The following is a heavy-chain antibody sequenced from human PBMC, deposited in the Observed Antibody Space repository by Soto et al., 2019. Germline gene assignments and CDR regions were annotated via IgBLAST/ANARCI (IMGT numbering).Heavy chain of an antibody. CDR2: TYYKSKWYS. Sequence: SQSLSLTCATSGDSVSSNSAAWNWIRQSPSRGLEWLGRTYYKSKWYSDYAVSVKSRITINPDTSKNQFSLQLNSVTPEDTAVYYCARAPPLILALPAEVVGIGYDHSGRSGRGQGT. D-gene: IGHD2-2*01. CDR1: GDSVSSNSAA. V-gene: IGHV6-1*01. J-gene: IGHJ6*01. CDR3: ARAPPLILALPAEVVGIGYDHSGRSG.